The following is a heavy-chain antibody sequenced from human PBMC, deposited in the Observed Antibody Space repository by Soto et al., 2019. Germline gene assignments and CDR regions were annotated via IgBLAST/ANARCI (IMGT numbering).Heavy chain of an antibody. CDR1: GFTFKNYA. J-gene: IGHJ3*02. D-gene: IGHD2-8*01. V-gene: IGHV3-23*01. CDR2: ISASGGST. Sequence: TGGSLRLSCAAPGFTFKNYAMNWVRQAPGKGLEWVSAISASGGSTYYADSVRGRFTISRDNSKNTLYLQTNSLRAEDTAVYYCAKARTRSYADALDIWGQGTLVTVSS. CDR3: AKARTRSYADALDI.